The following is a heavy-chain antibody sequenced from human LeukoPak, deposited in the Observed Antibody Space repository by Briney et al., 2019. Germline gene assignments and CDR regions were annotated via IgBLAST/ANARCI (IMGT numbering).Heavy chain of an antibody. D-gene: IGHD7-27*01. V-gene: IGHV4-34*01. J-gene: IGHJ6*03. Sequence: SETLSLTCAVYGGSFSGYYWSWIRQPPGKGLEWIGEINHSGSTNYNPSLKSRVTISVDTSKNQFSLKQSSVTAADTAVYYCARGDWGSPDYYYMDVWGKGTTVTISS. CDR3: ARGDWGSPDYYYMDV. CDR2: INHSGST. CDR1: GGSFSGYY.